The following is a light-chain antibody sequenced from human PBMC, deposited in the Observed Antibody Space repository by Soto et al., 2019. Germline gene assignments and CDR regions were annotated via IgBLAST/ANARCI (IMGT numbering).Light chain of an antibody. CDR2: GAS. V-gene: IGKV1-39*01. Sequence: DLQMTQSPSSLSAFVGDRVTITCRASQNIYSYLNWYLQRPGQAPQLLIYGASSLQTGVPSRFSGSGSGTVFTLPSSSLQREDFATYSCQQAYSTPYTFGPGNKVYLK. J-gene: IGKJ3*01. CDR1: QNIYSY. CDR3: QQAYSTPYT.